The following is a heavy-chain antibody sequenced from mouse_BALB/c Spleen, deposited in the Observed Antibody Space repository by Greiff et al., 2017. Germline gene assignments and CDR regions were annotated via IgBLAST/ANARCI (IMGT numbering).Heavy chain of an antibody. J-gene: IGHJ2*01. D-gene: IGHD2-4*01. V-gene: IGHV1-18*01. CDR3: ARRGDYEYSRLDY. CDR1: GYTFTDYN. Sequence: EVQLQQSGPELVKPGASVKIPCKASGYTFTDYNMDWVKQSHGKSLEWIGDINPNNGGTIYNQKFKGKATLTVDKSSSTAYMELRSLTSEDTAVYDCARRGDYEYSRLDYWGQGTTLTVSS. CDR2: INPNNGGT.